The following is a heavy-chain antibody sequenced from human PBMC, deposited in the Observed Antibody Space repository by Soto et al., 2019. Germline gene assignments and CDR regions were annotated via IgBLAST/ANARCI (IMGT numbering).Heavy chain of an antibody. CDR3: ARATTVTDY. Sequence: PGGSLRLSCAASGFTFSDHYMDWVRQAPGKGLEWVGRTRNKANSHTTEYAASVKGRFTISRDDSKNSLYLQMNGLEVEDTAVYYCARATTVTDYWGQGALVTVSS. CDR2: TRNKANSHTT. D-gene: IGHD4-17*01. J-gene: IGHJ4*02. CDR1: GFTFSDHY. V-gene: IGHV3-72*01.